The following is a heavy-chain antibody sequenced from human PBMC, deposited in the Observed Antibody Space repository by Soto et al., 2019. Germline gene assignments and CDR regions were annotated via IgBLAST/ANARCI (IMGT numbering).Heavy chain of an antibody. CDR3: ATLTGSDAYYYYGMDV. V-gene: IGHV1-69*01. CDR2: IIPIFGTA. CDR1: GGTFSSCA. D-gene: IGHD4-4*01. J-gene: IGHJ6*02. Sequence: QVQLVQSGAEVKKPGSSVKVSCKASGGTFSSCAISWVRQAPGQGLEWMGGIIPIFGTANYAQKFQGRVTITADESTSTAYMELSSLRSEDTAVYYCATLTGSDAYYYYGMDVWGQGTTVTVSS.